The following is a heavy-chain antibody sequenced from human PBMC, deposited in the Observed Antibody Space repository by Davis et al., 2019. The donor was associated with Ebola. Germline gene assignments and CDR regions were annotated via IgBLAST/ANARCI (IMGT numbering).Heavy chain of an antibody. CDR2: IIPILGIA. CDR1: GGTFSSYA. CDR3: ARDGGSNYDRFFDY. Sequence: SVKVSCKASGGTFSSYAISWVRQAPGQGLEWMGRIIPILGIANYAQKFQGRVTITADKSTSTAYMELSSLRSEDTAVYYCARDGGSNYDRFFDYWGQGTLVTVSS. J-gene: IGHJ4*02. V-gene: IGHV1-69*04. D-gene: IGHD3-22*01.